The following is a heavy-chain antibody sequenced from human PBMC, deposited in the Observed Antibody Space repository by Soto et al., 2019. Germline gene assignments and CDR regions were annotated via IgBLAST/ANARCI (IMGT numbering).Heavy chain of an antibody. V-gene: IGHV1-18*04. D-gene: IGHD3-22*01. J-gene: IGHJ4*02. CDR3: ARGYYYDSSGYYDY. CDR2: ISAYNGNT. Sequence: GASVKFSCKASGYTFTSYGISWVRQAPGQGLEWMGWISAYNGNTNYAQKLQGRVTMTTDTSTSTAYMELRSLRSDDTAVYYCARGYYYDSSGYYDYWGQGTLVTVSS. CDR1: GYTFTSYG.